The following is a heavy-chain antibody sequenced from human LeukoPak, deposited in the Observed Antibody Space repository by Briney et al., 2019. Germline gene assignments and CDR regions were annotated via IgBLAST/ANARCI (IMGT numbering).Heavy chain of an antibody. V-gene: IGHV1-69*01. CDR1: GGTFSSYA. CDR2: IIPIFGTA. Sequence: GSSVKVSCKASGGTFSSYAISWVRQAPGQGLEWMGGIIPIFGTANYAQKFQGRVTITADESTSTAYMELSSLRSEDTAVYYCARSRYSGYDYRYYYYYMDVWAKGTTVTGSS. D-gene: IGHD5-12*01. J-gene: IGHJ6*03. CDR3: ARSRYSGYDYRYYYYYMDV.